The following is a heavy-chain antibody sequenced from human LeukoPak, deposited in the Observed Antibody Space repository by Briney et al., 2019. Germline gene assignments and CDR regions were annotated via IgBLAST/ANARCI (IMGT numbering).Heavy chain of an antibody. CDR3: AKDRYYGSGSYRRWNWFDP. CDR1: GFTFINHA. CDR2: IGGSGGVT. D-gene: IGHD3-10*01. J-gene: IGHJ5*02. Sequence: PGGSLRLSCAASGFTFINHAMTWVRQAPGKGLEWVSAIGGSGGVTYYADSVRGRFTISRDNSKNTLYLQMNSLRAEDTAVYYCAKDRYYGSGSYRRWNWFDPWGQGTLVTVSS. V-gene: IGHV3-23*01.